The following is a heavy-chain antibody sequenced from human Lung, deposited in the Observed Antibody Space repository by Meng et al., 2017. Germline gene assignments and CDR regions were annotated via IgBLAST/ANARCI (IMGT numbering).Heavy chain of an antibody. V-gene: IGHV4-30-4*01. CDR1: GGSSRSSNYY. CDR3: ARGQKGYFDL. J-gene: IGHJ2*01. Sequence: QVQRQESGPGLVKPSQTLSLTCTVSGGSSRSSNYYWSWLRQPPGKGLEWSGHIYNSGSTYYNPSLKSRITISVDTSKNQFSLKLSSVTAADTAAYYCARGQKGYFDLWGRGTLVTVSS. CDR2: IYNSGST.